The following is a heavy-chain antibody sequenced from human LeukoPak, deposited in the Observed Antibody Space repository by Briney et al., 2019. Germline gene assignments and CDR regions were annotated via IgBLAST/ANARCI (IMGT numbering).Heavy chain of an antibody. D-gene: IGHD3-22*01. Sequence: SETLSLTCTVSGDSISIHWSWIRQPAGRGLEWIGRIYTSGSTNYNPSLKSRVTISVDTSKNQFSLKLSSVTAADTAVYYCARGVGHYYYDSSGYYPYYFDYWGQGTLVTVSS. CDR2: IYTSGST. CDR3: ARGVGHYYYDSSGYYPYYFDY. CDR1: GDSISIH. V-gene: IGHV4-4*07. J-gene: IGHJ4*02.